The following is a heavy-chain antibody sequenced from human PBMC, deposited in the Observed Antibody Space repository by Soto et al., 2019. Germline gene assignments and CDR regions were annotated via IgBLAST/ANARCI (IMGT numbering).Heavy chain of an antibody. CDR2: ISSSGSTI. D-gene: IGHD3-10*01. V-gene: IGHV3-11*01. Sequence: GGSLRLSCSASGFTFSDYYMSWIRQAPGKGLEWVAYISSSGSTIYYADSVKGRFTISRDNAKNSLYLQMNSLRAEDTAVYYWARGGSSGAHFDYGGQGTLVTVSS. CDR3: ARGGSSGAHFDY. J-gene: IGHJ4*02. CDR1: GFTFSDYY.